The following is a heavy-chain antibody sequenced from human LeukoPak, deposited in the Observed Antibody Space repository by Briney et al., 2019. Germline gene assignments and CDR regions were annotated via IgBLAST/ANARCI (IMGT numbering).Heavy chain of an antibody. V-gene: IGHV4-4*07. D-gene: IGHD4-17*01. CDR1: GGSISSYY. J-gene: IGHJ6*03. CDR2: IHTSGST. Sequence: PSETLSLTCTVSGGSISSYYWSWIRQPAGKGLEWIGRIHTSGSTNYNPSLKSRVTMSVDTSKNQFSLKLSSVTAADTAVYYCARDPPNDYGDYNYYYYMDVWGKGTTVTVSS. CDR3: ARDPPNDYGDYNYYYYMDV.